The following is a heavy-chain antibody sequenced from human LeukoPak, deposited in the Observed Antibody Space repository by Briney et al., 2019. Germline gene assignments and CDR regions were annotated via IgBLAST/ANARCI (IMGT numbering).Heavy chain of an antibody. J-gene: IGHJ5*02. D-gene: IGHD5-12*01. CDR2: ISTYNGNT. CDR1: GYTFTSYG. CDR3: ARGRWLRMGWFDP. Sequence: ASVKVSCKPSGYTFTSYGISWVRQAPGHGREWLGWISTYNGNTNYAQKLNGRITMTTDTSTSTAYMELRSLRSDETAVYYCARGRWLRMGWFDPWGQGTLVTVSS. V-gene: IGHV1-18*01.